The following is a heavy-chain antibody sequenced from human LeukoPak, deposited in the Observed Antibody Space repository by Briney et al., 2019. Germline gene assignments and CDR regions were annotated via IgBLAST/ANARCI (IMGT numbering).Heavy chain of an antibody. CDR3: AVVRGYLDY. D-gene: IGHD3-10*01. J-gene: IGHJ4*02. CDR1: GGSISSSSYY. CDR2: MDYSWST. Sequence: PSETPSLTCTVSGGSISSSSYYWGWIRQPPGKGLEWIGSMDYSWSTYFNPSLKSRVAISVGTSKNQFSLKLSSVTAADTAVYYCAVVRGYLDYWGQGTLVTVSS. V-gene: IGHV4-39*05.